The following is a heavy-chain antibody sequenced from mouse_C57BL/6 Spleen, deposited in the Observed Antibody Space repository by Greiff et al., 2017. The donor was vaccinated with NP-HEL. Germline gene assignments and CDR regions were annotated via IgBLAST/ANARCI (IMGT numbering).Heavy chain of an antibody. Sequence: VKLQQSGPELVKPGASVEISCKASGYAFSSSWMNWVKQRPGKGLEWIGRIYPGDGDTNYNGKFKGKATLTADKSSSTAYMQLSSLTSEDSAVYFCARDYGRDYYAMDYWGQGTSVTVSS. CDR1: GYAFSSSW. D-gene: IGHD1-1*01. J-gene: IGHJ4*01. V-gene: IGHV1-82*01. CDR2: IYPGDGDT. CDR3: ARDYGRDYYAMDY.